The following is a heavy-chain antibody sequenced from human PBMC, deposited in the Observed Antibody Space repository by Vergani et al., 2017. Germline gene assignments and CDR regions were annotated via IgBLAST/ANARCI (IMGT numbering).Heavy chain of an antibody. V-gene: IGHV1-18*01. CDR2: ISGYNGNT. D-gene: IGHD3-9*01. Sequence: QVQLVQSGAEVKKPGASVKVSCKASGYTFTSYGISWVRQAPGQGLEWMGWISGYNGNTHYVGNFQGRVTMTRDTSTSTVYMELSSLRSEDTAIYYCARGDYGILTGYRYWGQGTLVTVSA. J-gene: IGHJ4*02. CDR3: ARGDYGILTGYRY. CDR1: GYTFTSYG.